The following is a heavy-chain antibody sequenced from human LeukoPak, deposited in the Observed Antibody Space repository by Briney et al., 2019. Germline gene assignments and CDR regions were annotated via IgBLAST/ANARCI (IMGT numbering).Heavy chain of an antibody. CDR2: ISYDGSNK. CDR3: AKDPFSYSWSFLITAYFQH. Sequence: GGSLRLSCAASGFTFSSYGVHWVRQAPGKGLEWVADISYDGSNKYYAGSVKGLFTISRDNSKNTLYLQMNSLRAEDTAVYYCAKDPFSYSWSFLITAYFQHWGQGTLVTVSS. V-gene: IGHV3-30*18. D-gene: IGHD5-18*01. CDR1: GFTFSSYG. J-gene: IGHJ1*01.